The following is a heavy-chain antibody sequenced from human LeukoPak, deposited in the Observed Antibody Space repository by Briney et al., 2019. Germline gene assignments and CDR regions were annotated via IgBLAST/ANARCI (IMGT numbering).Heavy chain of an antibody. CDR3: ARDHVYSSSWSDY. Sequence: ASVKVSCKASGYTFTSYDINWVRQATGQGLEWMGWMNPNSGNTNYAQKLQGRVTMTTDTSTSTAYMELRSLRSDDTAVYYCARDHVYSSSWSDYWGQGTLVTVSS. V-gene: IGHV1-18*01. D-gene: IGHD6-13*01. CDR2: MNPNSGNT. CDR1: GYTFTSYD. J-gene: IGHJ4*02.